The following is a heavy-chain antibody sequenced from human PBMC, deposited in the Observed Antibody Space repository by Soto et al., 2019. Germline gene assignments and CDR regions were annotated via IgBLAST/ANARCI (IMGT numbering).Heavy chain of an antibody. D-gene: IGHD6-13*01. CDR2: IYWNDEQ. V-gene: IGHV2-5*01. J-gene: IGHJ6*02. Sequence: SGPTLVNPTQTLTLTCTFSGFSLTSGVVGVGWIRQPPGEALEWLALIYWNDEQYYNPSLRNRLTITRDTSKNQVVLTMTNMDPVDTAIYYCAHRLPGPSGYDVWGQGTTVTVPS. CDR3: AHRLPGPSGYDV. CDR1: GFSLTSGVVG.